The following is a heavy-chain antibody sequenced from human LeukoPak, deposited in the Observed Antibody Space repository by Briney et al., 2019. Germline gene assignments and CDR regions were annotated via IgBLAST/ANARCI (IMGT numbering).Heavy chain of an antibody. CDR2: ISYDGSNK. D-gene: IGHD6-19*01. CDR1: GFTFSSYG. V-gene: IGHV3-30*18. Sequence: PGRSLRLSCAASGFTFSSYGMHWVRQAPGKGLEWVAVISYDGSNKYYADSVKGRFTISRDNSKNTLYLQMSSLRAEDTAVYYCAKELSSGWYYFDYWGQGTLVTVSS. CDR3: AKELSSGWYYFDY. J-gene: IGHJ4*02.